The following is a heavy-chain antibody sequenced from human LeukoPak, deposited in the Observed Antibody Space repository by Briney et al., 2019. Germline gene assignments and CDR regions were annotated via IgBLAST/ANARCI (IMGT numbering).Heavy chain of an antibody. CDR1: GGSLSSYY. CDR2: IYYSGSA. D-gene: IGHD6-13*01. V-gene: IGHV4-59*01. J-gene: IGHJ4*02. Sequence: PSETLSLTCAVSGGSLSSYYWSWIRQPPGKGLEWIGYIYYSGSAKYNPSLKSRVTISVDTSKNQFSLKLSSVTAGDTAVYYCARAPGIAAAGTHFDFWGEGTLVTVSS. CDR3: ARAPGIAAAGTHFDF.